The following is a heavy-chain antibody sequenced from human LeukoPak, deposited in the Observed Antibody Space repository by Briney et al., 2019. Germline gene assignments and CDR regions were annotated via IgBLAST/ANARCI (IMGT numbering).Heavy chain of an antibody. V-gene: IGHV1-69*06. J-gene: IGHJ4*02. CDR2: IIPMFGTP. Sequence: ASVKVSCKASGGTFTSYIISWVRQAPGQGLEWMGGIIPMFGTPNYAQKFQGRVTISADKSTQTAYMEVSSLRSEDTAVYYCATDSGYCSEGSCYQGDWGQGTQVIVSP. CDR1: GGTFTSYI. CDR3: ATDSGYCSEGSCYQGD. D-gene: IGHD2-15*01.